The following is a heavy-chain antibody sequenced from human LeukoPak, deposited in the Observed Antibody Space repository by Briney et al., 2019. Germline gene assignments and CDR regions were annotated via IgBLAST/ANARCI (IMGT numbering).Heavy chain of an antibody. V-gene: IGHV4-38-2*02. J-gene: IGHJ4*02. CDR1: DYSISSGYY. D-gene: IGHD3/OR15-3a*01. CDR2: IYHSGST. Sequence: SETLSLTCTVSDYSISSGYYWGWIRQPPGKGLECIGSIYHSGSTYYNPSLKSRVTISLDTSRNQFSLRLSSVTAADTADYYCARAQGNGLIDFWGQGTLVTVSS. CDR3: ARAQGNGLIDF.